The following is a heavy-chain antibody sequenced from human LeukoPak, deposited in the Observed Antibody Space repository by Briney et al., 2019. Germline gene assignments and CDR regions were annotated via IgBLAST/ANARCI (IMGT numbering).Heavy chain of an antibody. CDR1: GFTFSSYS. CDR2: ISSSSSYI. V-gene: IGHV3-21*01. Sequence: GGSLRLSCAASGFTFSSYSMNWVRQAPGKGLEWVSSISSSSSYIYYADSVKGRFTISRDNAENSLYLQMNSLRAEDTAVYYCARRTESSGRYFDCWGQGTPITVSS. D-gene: IGHD3-10*01. CDR3: ARRTESSGRYFDC. J-gene: IGHJ4*02.